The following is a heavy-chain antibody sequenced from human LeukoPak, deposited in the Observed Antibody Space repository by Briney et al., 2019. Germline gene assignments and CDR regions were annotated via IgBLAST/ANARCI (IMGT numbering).Heavy chain of an antibody. CDR1: GFSLSTSGVG. CDR2: IYWHDDK. CDR3: ALQGLWWFDP. D-gene: IGHD2-21*01. V-gene: IGHV2-5*01. Sequence: SGPTLVKSPQTLTLTCTFSGFSLSTSGVGVGWIRQPPGKALEWLALIYWHDDKRYSPSLKSRLTITKDTSKNQVVLTITNVDPVDTATYYCALQGLWWFDPWGQGTLVTVSS. J-gene: IGHJ5*02.